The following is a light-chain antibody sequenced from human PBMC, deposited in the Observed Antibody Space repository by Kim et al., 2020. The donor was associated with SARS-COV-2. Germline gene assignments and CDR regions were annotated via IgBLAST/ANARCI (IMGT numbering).Light chain of an antibody. CDR2: GAS. CDR3: QQYNTWPRT. V-gene: IGKV3-15*01. J-gene: IGKJ1*01. CDR1: QSINSN. Sequence: VSPEESDTLSCRTSQSINSNLAWYQHKPGQPPRLLIYGASTRATGIPARFSGSGSGTDFTLTISSVQSEDFAIYFCQQYNTWPRTFGQGTKVDIK.